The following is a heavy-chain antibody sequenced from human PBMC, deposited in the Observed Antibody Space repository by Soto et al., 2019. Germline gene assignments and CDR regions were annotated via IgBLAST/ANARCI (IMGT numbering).Heavy chain of an antibody. D-gene: IGHD3-22*01. J-gene: IGHJ3*02. CDR2: ISVGGDGT. Sequence: PGGSLRLSCAASGFPFSSYALSWVRQAPGKGLEWVSSISVGGDGTYYADSVKGRFTISRDNSKNTLYLQMNSLRAEDTAVYYCEKAFDDSSGYYHLDAFDIWCQGKMVTVSS. CDR3: EKAFDDSSGYYHLDAFDI. V-gene: IGHV3-23*01. CDR1: GFPFSSYA.